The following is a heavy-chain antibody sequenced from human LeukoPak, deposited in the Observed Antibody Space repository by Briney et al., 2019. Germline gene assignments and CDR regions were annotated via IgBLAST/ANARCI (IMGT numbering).Heavy chain of an antibody. CDR1: GFTFSSYE. Sequence: GGSLRLSCAASGFTFSSYEMNWVRQAPGKGLEWVSYISSSGSTIYYADSVKGRFTISRDNAKNSLYLQMNSLGAEDTAVYYCARAYGSRDGYNSDYWGQGTLVTVSS. J-gene: IGHJ4*02. V-gene: IGHV3-48*03. CDR3: ARAYGSRDGYNSDY. D-gene: IGHD5-24*01. CDR2: ISSSGSTI.